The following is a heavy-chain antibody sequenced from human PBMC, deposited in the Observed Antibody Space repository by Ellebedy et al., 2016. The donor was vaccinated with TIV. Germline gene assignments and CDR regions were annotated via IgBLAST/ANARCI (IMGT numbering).Heavy chain of an antibody. CDR1: EFTFSSYW. Sequence: GESLKIPCAASEFTFSSYWIHWVRQTPGKGLVWVSRISPDGRGTSYADSVKGRFTISRDNAKNTMYLQMNSLRAEDTAVYYCATGPYSYGWGYWGQGTLVTVSS. CDR2: ISPDGRGT. CDR3: ATGPYSYGWGY. J-gene: IGHJ4*02. V-gene: IGHV3-74*01. D-gene: IGHD5-18*01.